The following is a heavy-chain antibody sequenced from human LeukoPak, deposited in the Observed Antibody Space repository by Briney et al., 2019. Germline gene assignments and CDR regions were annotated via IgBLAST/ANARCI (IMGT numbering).Heavy chain of an antibody. CDR3: AKGKLMATIGSPDY. J-gene: IGHJ4*02. CDR2: ISGDGSGT. CDR1: GFTFDDYA. V-gene: IGHV3-43*02. Sequence: QPGGSLRLSCAASGFTFDDYAMHWVRQAPGKGLEWVSLISGDGSGTYFADSVKGRFTISRDNSKNSLFLQMNSLTTEDTALYYCAKGKLMATIGSPDYWGQGTLVTVSS. D-gene: IGHD5-24*01.